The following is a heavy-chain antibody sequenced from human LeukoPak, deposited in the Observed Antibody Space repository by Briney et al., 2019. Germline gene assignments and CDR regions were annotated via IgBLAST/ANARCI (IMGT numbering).Heavy chain of an antibody. CDR1: GGSISPYY. V-gene: IGHV4-59*01. D-gene: IGHD3-10*01. J-gene: IGHJ5*02. CDR3: ARGGYYGSGNDFRFDP. Sequence: SEILSLTCAVSGGSISPYYWSWIRQPPGKGLECIGYIHYTGSTNYNPSLKSRVTISVETSKNQFSLKLKSVTAADTAVYYCARGGYYGSGNDFRFDPWGQGTLVTVSS. CDR2: IHYTGST.